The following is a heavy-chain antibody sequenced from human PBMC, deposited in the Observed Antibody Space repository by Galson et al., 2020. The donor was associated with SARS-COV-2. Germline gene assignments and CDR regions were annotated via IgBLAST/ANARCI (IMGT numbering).Heavy chain of an antibody. D-gene: IGHD3-9*01. CDR1: GFTFSSYG. CDR3: ARDLRYYDILTGYYFSGFPAPPPVGMDV. J-gene: IGHJ6*02. Sequence: GESLKISCAASGFTFSSYGMHWVRQAPGKGLEWVAVISYDGSNKYYADSVKGRFTIPRDNSQNTPYLQMNSLRAEDTAVYYCARDLRYYDILTGYYFSGFPAPPPVGMDVWGQGTTVTVSS. CDR2: ISYDGSNK. V-gene: IGHV3-30*03.